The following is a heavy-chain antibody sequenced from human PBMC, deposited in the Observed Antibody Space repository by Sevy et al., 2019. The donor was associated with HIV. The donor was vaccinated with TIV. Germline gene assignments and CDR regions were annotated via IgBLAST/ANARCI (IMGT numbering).Heavy chain of an antibody. CDR1: GFTFSSYE. CDR2: ISSSGSTI. CDR3: ASHYYDYTGYYYPLHY. J-gene: IGHJ4*02. Sequence: GGSLRLSCAASGFTFSSYEMNWVRQAPGKGLEWVSYISSSGSTIYYADSVKGRFTISRDNAKNSLYLQMNSLRAEDTAVYYCASHYYDYTGYYYPLHYWGQGTLVTVSS. D-gene: IGHD3-22*01. V-gene: IGHV3-48*03.